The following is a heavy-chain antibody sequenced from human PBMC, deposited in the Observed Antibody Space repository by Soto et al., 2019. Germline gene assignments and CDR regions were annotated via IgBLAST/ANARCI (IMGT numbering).Heavy chain of an antibody. D-gene: IGHD6-19*01. CDR2: INHSGST. CDR3: AGQQEQWLVKNYYYYGMDV. Sequence: SETLSLTCAVYGGSFSGYYWSWIRQPPGKGLEWIGEINHSGSTNYNPSLKSRVTISVDTSKNQFSLKLSSVTAADTAVYYCAGQQEQWLVKNYYYYGMDVWGQGTTVTVSS. CDR1: GGSFSGYY. J-gene: IGHJ6*02. V-gene: IGHV4-34*01.